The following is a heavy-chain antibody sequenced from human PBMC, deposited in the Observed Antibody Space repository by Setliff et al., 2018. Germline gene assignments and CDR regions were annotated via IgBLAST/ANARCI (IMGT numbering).Heavy chain of an antibody. CDR3: ARPRSPKISIFGVTPFDY. Sequence: SVKVSCKASGGTFDSYSFTWLRQAPGQGLEWVGGFTPILLTPNYAQKFQGRITITADKSTGTAYMELSGLRSDDTAVYFCARPRSPKISIFGVTPFDYWGQGTLVTGLL. J-gene: IGHJ4*02. CDR1: GGTFDSYS. CDR2: FTPILLTP. V-gene: IGHV1-69*06. D-gene: IGHD3-3*01.